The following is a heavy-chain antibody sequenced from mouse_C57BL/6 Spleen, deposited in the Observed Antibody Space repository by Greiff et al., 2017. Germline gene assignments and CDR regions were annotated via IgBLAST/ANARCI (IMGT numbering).Heavy chain of an antibody. CDR2: IWSGGST. J-gene: IGHJ2*01. D-gene: IGHD1-2*01. V-gene: IGHV2-2*01. CDR3: ASSAANSGSFDY. Sequence: QVQLKQSGPGLVQPSQSLSITCTVSGFSLTSYGVHWVRQSPGKGLAWMGVIWSGGSTDYNAAFISRLVISTDNSNSQVFFKMNRLQADDTAIYYFASSAANSGSFDYWGQGTTLTVSS. CDR1: GFSLTSYG.